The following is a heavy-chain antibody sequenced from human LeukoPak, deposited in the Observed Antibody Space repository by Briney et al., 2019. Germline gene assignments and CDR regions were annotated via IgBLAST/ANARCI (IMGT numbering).Heavy chain of an antibody. J-gene: IGHJ4*02. Sequence: SETLSLTCTVSGVSTNTYYYWSWIRQPPGKGLEWIGYIYYSGSTNYNPSLKSRVTISVDTSKKQFSLKLSSVTAADTAVYYCAGGAYYFDYWGQGTLVTVSS. CDR1: GVSTNTYYY. V-gene: IGHV4-59*01. CDR2: IYYSGST. CDR3: AGGAYYFDY.